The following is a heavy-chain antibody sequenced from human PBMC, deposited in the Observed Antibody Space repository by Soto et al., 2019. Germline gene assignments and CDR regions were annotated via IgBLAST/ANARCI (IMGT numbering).Heavy chain of an antibody. D-gene: IGHD3-22*01. CDR1: GFTFSDYY. J-gene: IGHJ4*02. CDR3: AGIGYYYDSRNLPPPYYLDY. CDR2: ISSSTSFT. Sequence: GGSLRLSCAASGFTFSDYYMSWIRQAPGKGLEWVSYISSSTSFTNYADSVKGRFTISRDNAKNSLHLQMNSLRAEDTAVYYCAGIGYYYDSRNLPPPYYLDYWGQGTLVTVSS. V-gene: IGHV3-11*06.